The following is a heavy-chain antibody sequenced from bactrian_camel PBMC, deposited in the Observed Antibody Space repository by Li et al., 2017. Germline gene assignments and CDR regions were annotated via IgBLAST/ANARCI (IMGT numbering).Heavy chain of an antibody. V-gene: IGHV3S26*01. CDR1: RYSNYC. CDR2: IDAEVGST. D-gene: IGHD5*01. Sequence: HVQLVESGGGSVQAGGSLRLSCAASRYSNYCIGWFRQAPGKEREGVAGIDAEVGSTIYADSVAGRFTISKDNAKNTLYLQMNSLKPEDTTMYYCAADEYNLGLARSYTYWGQGTQVTVS. CDR3: AADEYNLGLARSYTY. J-gene: IGHJ4*01.